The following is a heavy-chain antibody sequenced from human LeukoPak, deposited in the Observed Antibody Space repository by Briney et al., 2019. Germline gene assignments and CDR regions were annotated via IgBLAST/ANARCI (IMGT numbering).Heavy chain of an antibody. Sequence: SETLSLTCTVSGGSISSSNYYWGWIRQPPGKGLEWIGSIYYSGSTYYNPSLKSRVTTSVDTSKNQFSLKLSSVTAADTAVYYCASEQDISGHYQYFDYWGQGTLVTVSS. CDR1: GGSISSSNYY. V-gene: IGHV4-39*01. CDR3: ASEQDISGHYQYFDY. D-gene: IGHD3-22*01. CDR2: IYYSGST. J-gene: IGHJ4*02.